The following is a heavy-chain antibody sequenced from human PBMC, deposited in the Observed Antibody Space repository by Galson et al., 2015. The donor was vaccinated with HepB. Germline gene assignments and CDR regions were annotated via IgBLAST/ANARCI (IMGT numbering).Heavy chain of an antibody. Sequence: SLRLSCAASGFTFSRLGMTWVRQAPGKGLECVSAIGVRGTTDYSDSVMGRFIIFRDNSKNMLYLQMNNFIAEDTAVYYCAKGTTGIDYQGEGTLVTVSS. CDR1: GFTFSRLG. J-gene: IGHJ4*02. V-gene: IGHV3-23*01. D-gene: IGHD3-9*01. CDR3: AKGTTGIDY. CDR2: IGVRGTT.